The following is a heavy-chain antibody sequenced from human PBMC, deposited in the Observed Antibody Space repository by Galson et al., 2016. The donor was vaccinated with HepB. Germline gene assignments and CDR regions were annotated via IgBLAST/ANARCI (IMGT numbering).Heavy chain of an antibody. CDR1: AFTFSSYE. Sequence: SLRLSCAASAFTFSSYEMNWVRQAPGKGLEWLSYISTSSSTLYYADSVKGRFTISRDNANNSVFLQMNSLRDEDTAVYYCVRDLGSPTFYDSLGHYYGMDVWGQGTTVTVSS. CDR2: ISTSSSTL. CDR3: VRDLGSPTFYDSLGHYYGMDV. D-gene: IGHD3-3*01. V-gene: IGHV3-48*02. J-gene: IGHJ6*02.